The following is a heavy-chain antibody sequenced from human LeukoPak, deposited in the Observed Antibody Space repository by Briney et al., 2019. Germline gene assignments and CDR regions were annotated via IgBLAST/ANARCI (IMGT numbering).Heavy chain of an antibody. J-gene: IGHJ3*02. CDR3: ARGPPVGYCSSTSCRDPKRSAFDI. CDR1: GGSFSGYY. D-gene: IGHD2-2*01. Sequence: SETLSLTCAVYGGSFSGYYWSWIRQPPGKGLEWIGEIDHSGNTNYTPSLKSRVTISVDTSKNQFSLKLSSVTAADTAVYYCARGPPVGYCSSTSCRDPKRSAFDIWGQGTMVTVSS. V-gene: IGHV4-34*01. CDR2: IDHSGNT.